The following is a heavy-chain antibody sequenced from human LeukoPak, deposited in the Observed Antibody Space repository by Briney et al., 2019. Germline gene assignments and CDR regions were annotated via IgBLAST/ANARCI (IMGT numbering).Heavy chain of an antibody. CDR1: GFTFSSYA. Sequence: GSLRLSCAASGFTFSSYAMSWVRRAPGKGLEWVSAISGSGGSTYYADSVKGRFTISRDNSKNTLYLQMNSLRAEDTAVYYCAKAALRFLEWFPYYMDVWGKGTTVTVSS. V-gene: IGHV3-23*01. D-gene: IGHD3-3*01. CDR2: ISGSGGST. J-gene: IGHJ6*03. CDR3: AKAALRFLEWFPYYMDV.